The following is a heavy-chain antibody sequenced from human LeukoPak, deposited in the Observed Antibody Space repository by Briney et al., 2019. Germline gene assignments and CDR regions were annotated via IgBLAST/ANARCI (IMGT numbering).Heavy chain of an antibody. V-gene: IGHV4-59*08. Sequence: PSETLSLTCNVSVGGITGHYWSWLRQSPEKGLEWIGFIYFNGMTKYSPSLESRVTISVDTSKNQFSLRLTSVTAADTAVYFCARQFPPYHSGSHYFDNWGQGMQVTVSS. CDR2: IYFNGMT. CDR1: VGGITGHY. J-gene: IGHJ4*02. CDR3: ARQFPPYHSGSHYFDN. D-gene: IGHD3-10*01.